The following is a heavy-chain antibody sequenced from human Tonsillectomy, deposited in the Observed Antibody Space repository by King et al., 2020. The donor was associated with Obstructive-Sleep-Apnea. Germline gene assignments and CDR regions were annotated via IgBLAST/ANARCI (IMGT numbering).Heavy chain of an antibody. CDR2: IYYSGST. Sequence: QLQESGPGLVKPSETLSLTCTVSGGSISSSSYYWGWVRQPPGKGLEWIGSIYYSGSTSYNPALKSRVTISVDTSKNQFSLKLSSVTAADTAVYYCAREGDIVVVPAANMDVWGQGTTVTVSS. D-gene: IGHD2-2*01. J-gene: IGHJ6*02. V-gene: IGHV4-39*07. CDR1: GGSISSSSYY. CDR3: AREGDIVVVPAANMDV.